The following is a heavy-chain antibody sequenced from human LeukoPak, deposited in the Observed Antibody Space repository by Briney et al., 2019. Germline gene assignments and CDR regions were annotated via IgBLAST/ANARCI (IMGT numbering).Heavy chain of an antibody. CDR2: IDPNSGGT. CDR3: AGSITATGDY. Sequence: ASVKVSCKASGYTFTDYSIHWVRQAPGQGLEWVGLIDPNSGGTKYAQKFQGRVTMTRETSISTAYMELSTLNSDDTAVYFCAGSITATGDYWGQGTLVIVSS. V-gene: IGHV1-2*02. J-gene: IGHJ4*02. D-gene: IGHD6-13*01. CDR1: GYTFTDYS.